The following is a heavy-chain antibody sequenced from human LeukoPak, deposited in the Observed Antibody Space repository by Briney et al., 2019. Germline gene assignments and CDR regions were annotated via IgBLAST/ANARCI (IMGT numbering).Heavy chain of an antibody. CDR3: ARRGLMAAAGPHYYYYMDV. CDR1: GVTFSGYY. CDR2: INHSGST. V-gene: IGHV4-34*01. Sequence: SETLSLTCAVYGVTFSGYYWSWIRQPPGKGLEWIGEINHSGSTNYNPHLKCRVTISVDASKNRFCLKLSSVTAADTAVYYCARRGLMAAAGPHYYYYMDVWGKGNTVTVSS. J-gene: IGHJ6*03. D-gene: IGHD6-13*01.